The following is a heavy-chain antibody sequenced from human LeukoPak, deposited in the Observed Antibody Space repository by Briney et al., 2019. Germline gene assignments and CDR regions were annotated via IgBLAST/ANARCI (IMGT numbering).Heavy chain of an antibody. V-gene: IGHV3-30*03. CDR1: GFTFSSYG. CDR2: ISDDGSKK. Sequence: GGSLRLSCAASGFTFSSYGMHWVRQAPGKGLEWVAAISDDGSKKYYADSVKGRFTISRDNSKNTLYLQVNSLRAEDTAVYYCARGEYYYDSSGYGDAFDIWGQGTMVTVSS. D-gene: IGHD3-22*01. J-gene: IGHJ3*02. CDR3: ARGEYYYDSSGYGDAFDI.